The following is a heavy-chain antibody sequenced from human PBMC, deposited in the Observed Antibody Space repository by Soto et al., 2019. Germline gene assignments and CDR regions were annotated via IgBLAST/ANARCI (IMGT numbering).Heavy chain of an antibody. V-gene: IGHV1-46*01. CDR1: GYTFTTYH. Sequence: QVQLVQSGAEVKEPGASVKVSCKASGYTFTTYHLHWVRQAPGQGLEWMGIIYPSGGGTRYAQKFQGELTMTRDTSTSTLYMELGSLRSEDTAVYYCAKDGSNWAFGYWGQGTLVTVSS. J-gene: IGHJ4*02. D-gene: IGHD6-13*01. CDR2: IYPSGGGT. CDR3: AKDGSNWAFGY.